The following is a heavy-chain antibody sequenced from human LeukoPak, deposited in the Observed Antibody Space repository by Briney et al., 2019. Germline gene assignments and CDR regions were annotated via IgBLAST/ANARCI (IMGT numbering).Heavy chain of an antibody. Sequence: GESLKISCKDSGNSFTNYWIGWVRQMPGKGLEWMGIIYPGDSDTRYSPSFQGQVTISADKSISTAYLQWSSLKASDTAMYYCARRYCSSTSCYRDWAFDIWGQGTMVTVSS. CDR1: GNSFTNYW. CDR2: IYPGDSDT. D-gene: IGHD2-2*01. J-gene: IGHJ3*02. V-gene: IGHV5-51*01. CDR3: ARRYCSSTSCYRDWAFDI.